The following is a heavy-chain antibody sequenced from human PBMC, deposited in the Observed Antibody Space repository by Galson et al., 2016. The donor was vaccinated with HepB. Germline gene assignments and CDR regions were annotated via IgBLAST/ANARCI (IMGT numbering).Heavy chain of an antibody. CDR3: ARLVVDPLYGSGELSDY. J-gene: IGHJ4*02. V-gene: IGHV5-10-1*01. CDR2: LDPSDSYT. D-gene: IGHD3-10*01. CDR1: GYSFTNYL. Sequence: QSGAEVKKPGASLRISCKGSGYSFTNYLISWVRQMPGKGLEWMGRLDPSDSYTHYSPSFQGHVTISADKSISTAYLQWSSLKASDPAMYYVARLVVDPLYGSGELSDYWGQGTLVTVSS.